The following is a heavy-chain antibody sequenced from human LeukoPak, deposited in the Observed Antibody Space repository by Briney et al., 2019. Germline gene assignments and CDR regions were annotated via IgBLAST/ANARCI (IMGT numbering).Heavy chain of an antibody. Sequence: GGSLRLSCAAPGFTFSSYAMSWVRQAPGKGLEWVSAISGSGGSTYYADSVKGRFTISRDNSKNTLYLQMNSLRAEDTAVYYCAKDLITMVRGVLFPDAFDIWGQGTMVTVSS. D-gene: IGHD3-10*01. V-gene: IGHV3-23*01. J-gene: IGHJ3*02. CDR2: ISGSGGST. CDR3: AKDLITMVRGVLFPDAFDI. CDR1: GFTFSSYA.